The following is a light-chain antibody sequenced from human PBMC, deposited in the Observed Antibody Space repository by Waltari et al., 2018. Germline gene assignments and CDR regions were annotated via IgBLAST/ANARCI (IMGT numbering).Light chain of an antibody. Sequence: QSALTQPASVSGSPGQSITIPCTGTSSDVGFDNLVSWYQQHPDKAPKLMVYEVIARPSGVSNRFSGSKSGNTASLTISGLQAEDEAAYYCCSYAGRNIWVFGGGTKLTVL. CDR3: CSYAGRNIWV. J-gene: IGLJ3*02. CDR1: SSDVGFDNL. V-gene: IGLV2-23*02. CDR2: EVI.